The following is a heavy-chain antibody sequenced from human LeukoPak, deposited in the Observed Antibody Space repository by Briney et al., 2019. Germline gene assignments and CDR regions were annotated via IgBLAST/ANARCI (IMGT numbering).Heavy chain of an antibody. V-gene: IGHV4-4*02. J-gene: IGHJ4*02. Sequence: PSETLSLTCGVSGGSVSSTNWRTWIRQPPGKGLEGIGEVHLDGRTNFNPSLKSRLTMSVDLSENHVSLKLTSVTAADTAVYYCAREGGFYRPLDYSGQGTLVTASS. CDR3: AREGGFYRPLDY. CDR1: GGSVSSTNW. CDR2: VHLDGRT. D-gene: IGHD6-25*01.